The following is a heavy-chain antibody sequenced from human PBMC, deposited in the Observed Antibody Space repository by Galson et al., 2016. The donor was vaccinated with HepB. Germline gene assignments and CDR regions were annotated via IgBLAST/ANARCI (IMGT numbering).Heavy chain of an antibody. CDR1: GGSFSGYF. CDR3: ARGPYSSSWFVKAEYFQH. D-gene: IGHD6-13*01. J-gene: IGHJ1*01. CDR2: INHSGST. V-gene: IGHV4-34*01. Sequence: ETLSLTCAVYGGSFSGYFWSWIRQPPGKGLEWIGEINHSGSTNYNPSLKSRVTISVDTSKNQFSLKLSSVTAADTAVYYCARGPYSSSWFVKAEYFQHWGQGTLVTVSS.